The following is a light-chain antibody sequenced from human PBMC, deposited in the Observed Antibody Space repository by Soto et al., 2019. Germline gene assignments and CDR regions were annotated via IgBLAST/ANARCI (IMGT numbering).Light chain of an antibody. CDR3: QSYDSSLSGHVV. CDR1: SSNLGSGFD. CDR2: YND. Sequence: QSVLTQPPSVSGATGQRVTISCTGSSSNLGSGFDVQWYQQLPGTAPKLLIYYNDNRPSGVPDRFSGSKSGTSASLAITGLQADDEADYYCQSYDSSLSGHVVFGGGTKVTVL. J-gene: IGLJ2*01. V-gene: IGLV1-40*01.